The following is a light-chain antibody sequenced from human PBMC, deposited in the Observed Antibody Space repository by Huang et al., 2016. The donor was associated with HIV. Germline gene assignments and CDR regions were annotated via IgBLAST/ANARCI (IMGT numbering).Light chain of an antibody. Sequence: DIVMTQSPDSLAVSLGERATINCKSSQSILSSSNNQSYLAWYQQKSGQPPKLLIYWASTRESGVPDRFSGGGSGTDFTLTISSLQAEDVAVYYCQQYYSSPWTFGQGTKVEIK. CDR3: QQYYSSPWT. J-gene: IGKJ1*01. CDR2: WAS. V-gene: IGKV4-1*01. CDR1: QSILSSSNNQSY.